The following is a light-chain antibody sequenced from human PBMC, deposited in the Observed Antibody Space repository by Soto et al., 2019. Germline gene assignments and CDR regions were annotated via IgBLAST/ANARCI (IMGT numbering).Light chain of an antibody. Sequence: DIQLTQSPASLSASVGDRVTITCRASDNIGSNLNWYQHQTGTAPKLLIYAASSLQGGVPSRFSGSGYGTQFTLTISGLQTEDFSNYYCQQSYKILTFGGGTWVDI. CDR2: AAS. V-gene: IGKV1-39*01. J-gene: IGKJ4*01. CDR3: QQSYKILT. CDR1: DNIGSN.